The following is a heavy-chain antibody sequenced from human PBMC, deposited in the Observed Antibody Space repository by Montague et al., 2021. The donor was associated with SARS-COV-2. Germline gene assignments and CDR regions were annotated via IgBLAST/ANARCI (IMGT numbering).Heavy chain of an antibody. D-gene: IGHD6-13*01. CDR2: IFYSGNY. Sequence: SETLSLTCTVYGGSISSSNYYWAWIRQPPGMGLEWNGNIFYSGNYYYNPSLKSRVTISVDTSKNQCSLKVSSLTAAGTAVFYCARQQAAAREAYFDYWGQGTLVTVSS. CDR3: ARQQAAAREAYFDY. CDR1: GGSISSSNYY. J-gene: IGHJ4*02. V-gene: IGHV4-39*01.